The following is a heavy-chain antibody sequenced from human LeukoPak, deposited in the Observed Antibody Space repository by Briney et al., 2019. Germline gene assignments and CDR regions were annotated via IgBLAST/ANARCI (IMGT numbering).Heavy chain of an antibody. CDR2: MNPNSGNT. D-gene: IGHD3-3*01. CDR3: ARGQFLEWLLPGDYYYGMDV. CDR1: GYTFTSYD. J-gene: IGHJ6*02. V-gene: IGHV1-8*01. Sequence: GASVKVSCKASGYTFTSYDINWVRQATGQGLEWMGWMNPNSGNTGYAQKFQGRVTMTRNTSISTAYMELSSLRSEDTAVYYCARGQFLEWLLPGDYYYGMDVWGQGTTATVSS.